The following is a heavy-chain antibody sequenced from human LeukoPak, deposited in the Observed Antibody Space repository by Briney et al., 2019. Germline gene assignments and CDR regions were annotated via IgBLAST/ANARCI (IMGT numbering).Heavy chain of an antibody. J-gene: IGHJ4*02. V-gene: IGHV3-30*03. CDR3: AREAIVVVPAAMGGYFDY. Sequence: PGGSLRLSCAASGFTFSSYGMHWVRQAPGKGLEWVAVISYDGSNKYYADSVKGRFTISRDNSKNTLYLQMNSLRAEDTAVYYCAREAIVVVPAAMGGYFDYWGQGTLVTVSS. D-gene: IGHD2-2*01. CDR2: ISYDGSNK. CDR1: GFTFSSYG.